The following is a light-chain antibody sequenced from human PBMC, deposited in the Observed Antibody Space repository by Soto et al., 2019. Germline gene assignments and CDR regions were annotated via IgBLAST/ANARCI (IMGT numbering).Light chain of an antibody. V-gene: IGKV3-20*01. CDR2: GTS. CDR1: QTFSNSF. J-gene: IGKJ1*01. Sequence: EIVLTQSPATLSLSPGDRATLSCRASQTFSNSFLSWFQQIPGQAPRLLIYGTSIRATGIPDRFSGSGSGTDFTLTITRLEPEDFAVYYCQRFGTSPPWTFGQGTKVE. CDR3: QRFGTSPPWT.